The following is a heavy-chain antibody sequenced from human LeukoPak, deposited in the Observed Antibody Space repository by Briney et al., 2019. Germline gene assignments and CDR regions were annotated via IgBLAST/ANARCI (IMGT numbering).Heavy chain of an antibody. CDR1: GFTFSSYA. J-gene: IGHJ4*02. V-gene: IGHV3-23*01. CDR2: ISGSGGST. Sequence: GGSLRLSCAASGFTFSSYAMSWVRQAPGKGLEWVSAISGSGGSTYYADSVKGRFTISRDNSKNTLYLQMSSLRAEDTAVYYCVKAIGRGLGGFDYWGEGTLVTVSS. D-gene: IGHD2-15*01. CDR3: VKAIGRGLGGFDY.